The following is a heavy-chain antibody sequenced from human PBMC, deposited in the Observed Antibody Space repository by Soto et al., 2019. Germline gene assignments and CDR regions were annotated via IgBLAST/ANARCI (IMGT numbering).Heavy chain of an antibody. Sequence: PSETLSLTCTVSGGSISSHWWSWVRQAPGKGLEWIGYMFYTGRSTYNPSLKSRVTMSVDTSTNRVSLELTAVTAADTALYYCARKIECTSTTCFGALDVWGKGTMVTVPS. J-gene: IGHJ6*04. V-gene: IGHV4-59*08. CDR3: ARKIECTSTTCFGALDV. CDR1: GGSISSHW. CDR2: MFYTGRS. D-gene: IGHD2-2*01.